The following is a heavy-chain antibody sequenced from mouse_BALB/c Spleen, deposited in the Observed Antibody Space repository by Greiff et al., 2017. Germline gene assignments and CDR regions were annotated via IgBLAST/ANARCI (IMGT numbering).Heavy chain of an antibody. Sequence: EVHLVESGGGLVKPGGSLKLSCAASGFTFSSYAMSWVRQTPEKRLEWVASISSGGSTYYPDSVKGRFTISRDNARNILYLQMSSLRSEDTAMYYCARGRSITTAPYAMDYWGQGTSVTVSS. CDR1: GFTFSSYA. D-gene: IGHD1-2*01. V-gene: IGHV5-6-5*01. CDR2: ISSGGST. CDR3: ARGRSITTAPYAMDY. J-gene: IGHJ4*01.